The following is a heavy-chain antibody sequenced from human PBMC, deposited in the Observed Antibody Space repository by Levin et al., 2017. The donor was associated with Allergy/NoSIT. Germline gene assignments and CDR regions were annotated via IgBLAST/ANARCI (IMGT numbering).Heavy chain of an antibody. D-gene: IGHD6-19*01. Sequence: SCAASGFNFKDYAMTWVRQAPGKGLEWVSAISASGGSTDSADSVKGRFTISRDNSKNTVYLQMNSLRAEDTAVYYCAKDPKYSYSSAWYFEYWGQGVLVTVSS. CDR3: AKDPKYSYSSAWYFEY. CDR1: GFNFKDYA. J-gene: IGHJ4*02. CDR2: ISASGGST. V-gene: IGHV3-23*01.